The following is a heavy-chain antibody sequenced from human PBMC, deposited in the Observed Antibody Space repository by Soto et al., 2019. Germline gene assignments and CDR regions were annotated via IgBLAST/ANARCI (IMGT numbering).Heavy chain of an antibody. CDR3: ARPKCSSTSCYVGRVWFDP. CDR1: GGSISSSSYY. Sequence: PSETLSLTCTVSGGSISSSSYYWGWIRQPPGKGLEWIGSIYYGGSTYYNPSLKSRVTISVDTSKNQFSLKLSSVTAADTAVYYCARPKCSSTSCYVGRVWFDPWGQGTLVTVSS. D-gene: IGHD2-2*01. J-gene: IGHJ5*02. CDR2: IYYGGST. V-gene: IGHV4-39*01.